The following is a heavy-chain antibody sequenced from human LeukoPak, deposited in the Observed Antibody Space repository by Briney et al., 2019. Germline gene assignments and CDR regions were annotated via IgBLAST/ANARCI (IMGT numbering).Heavy chain of an antibody. D-gene: IGHD1-1*01. V-gene: IGHV3-21*01. Sequence: GGSLRLSCAASGFTFSSYSMNWVRQAPGRGLAWVSSISSSSSYIYYADSVKGRFTISRDNAKNSLYLQMNSLRAEDTAVYYCARDRGSYTIGYFDYWGQGTLVTVSS. CDR3: ARDRGSYTIGYFDY. CDR1: GFTFSSYS. J-gene: IGHJ4*02. CDR2: ISSSSSYI.